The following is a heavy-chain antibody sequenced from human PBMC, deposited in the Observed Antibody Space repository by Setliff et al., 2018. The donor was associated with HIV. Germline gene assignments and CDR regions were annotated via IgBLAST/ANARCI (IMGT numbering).Heavy chain of an antibody. CDR1: GFTFSNYA. CDR3: ARTSRAAY. D-gene: IGHD6-25*01. Sequence: PGGSLRLSCAASGFTFSNYAMTWVRQAPGKGLEWLAVISYNGGNTYYADSVKGRFTISRDNSKNTLYLQMNSLRAEDTAVYFCARTSRAAYWGRGTLVTVSS. CDR2: ISYNGGNT. J-gene: IGHJ4*02. V-gene: IGHV3-30*01.